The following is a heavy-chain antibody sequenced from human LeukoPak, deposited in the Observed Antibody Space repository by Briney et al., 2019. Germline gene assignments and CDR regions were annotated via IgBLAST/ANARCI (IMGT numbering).Heavy chain of an antibody. J-gene: IGHJ4*02. CDR2: IYSGGST. CDR1: RFTVSSYY. V-gene: IGHV3-53*01. CDR3: ARGDGDLDY. D-gene: IGHD4-17*01. Sequence: GGSLRLSCAASRFTVSSYYMSWVRQAPGKGLEWVSIIYSGGSTYYADSVKGRFTISRDSSKNTLYLQMNSLRAEDTAVYYCARGDGDLDYWGQGTLVTVSS.